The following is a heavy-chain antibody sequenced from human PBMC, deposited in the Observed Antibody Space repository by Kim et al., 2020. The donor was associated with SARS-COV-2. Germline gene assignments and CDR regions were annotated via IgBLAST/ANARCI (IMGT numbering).Heavy chain of an antibody. CDR3: ARDGGRYSGYVAY. Sequence: GGSLRLSCAASGFTFSSHGIHWVRQAPGKGLEWVAVISFDGSNTYYADSVQGRFTISRDNSKNTVYVQMNSLRAEDTAVYYCARDGGRYSGYVAYWGQGTLVTVSS. CDR1: GFTFSSHG. V-gene: IGHV3-33*05. D-gene: IGHD5-12*01. J-gene: IGHJ4*02. CDR2: ISFDGSNT.